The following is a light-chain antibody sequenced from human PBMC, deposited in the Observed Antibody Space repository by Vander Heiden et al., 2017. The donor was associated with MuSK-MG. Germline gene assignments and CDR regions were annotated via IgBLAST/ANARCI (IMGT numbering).Light chain of an antibody. CDR1: QDISNY. CDR3: QQYSNLPST. J-gene: IGKJ2*01. Sequence: DIQMTQSPSSLSASVGDRVTITCQASQDISNYLNWYQQKPGKAPKLLIYDASNLETGVPSRFSGSGSGTDFTFTISSLQPKDIATYYCQQYSNLPSTFGQEAKLEIQ. CDR2: DAS. V-gene: IGKV1-33*01.